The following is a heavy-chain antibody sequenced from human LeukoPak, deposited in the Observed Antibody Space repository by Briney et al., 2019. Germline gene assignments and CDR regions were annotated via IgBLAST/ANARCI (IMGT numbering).Heavy chain of an antibody. CDR1: GFSFSGYG. J-gene: IGHJ4*02. CDR2: IRYDGSNE. Sequence: GGSLRLSCAASGFSFSGYGMHWVRQAPGKGLEWVAFIRYDGSNEYYADSVKGRFTISRDKSKNTLSLQMNGLRVEDTAVYYCARDWVIAVAGYYFDYWGQGTLVTVSS. CDR3: ARDWVIAVAGYYFDY. V-gene: IGHV3-30*02. D-gene: IGHD6-19*01.